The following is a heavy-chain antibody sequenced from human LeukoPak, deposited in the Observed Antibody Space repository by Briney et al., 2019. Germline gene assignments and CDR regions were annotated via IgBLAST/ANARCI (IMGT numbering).Heavy chain of an antibody. Sequence: PGGSLRLSCAASGFTFSSYWMHWVRQAPGKGLVWVSRINSDGSSTSYADSVKGRFTISRDNAKNTLYLQMNSLRAEDTAVYYCAKVVAGRYQDYWGQGTLVSVSS. V-gene: IGHV3-74*01. CDR3: AKVVAGRYQDY. J-gene: IGHJ4*02. D-gene: IGHD6-19*01. CDR2: INSDGSST. CDR1: GFTFSSYW.